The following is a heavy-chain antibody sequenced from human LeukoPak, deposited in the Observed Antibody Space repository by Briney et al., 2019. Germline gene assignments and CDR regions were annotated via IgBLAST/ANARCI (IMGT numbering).Heavy chain of an antibody. CDR1: GFNFKYYA. CDR3: AKGQDANYLPLDL. CDR2: ISGGGDYT. Sequence: GGSLRLSCAASGFNFKYYAMTWVRQAPGKGLEGVSSISGGGDYTYYADAVKGRFTISRDNSKDTLYLQVNSLRAEDMAVFYCAKGQDANYLPLDLWGRGTLVTVSS. J-gene: IGHJ2*01. V-gene: IGHV3-23*01. D-gene: IGHD4/OR15-4a*01.